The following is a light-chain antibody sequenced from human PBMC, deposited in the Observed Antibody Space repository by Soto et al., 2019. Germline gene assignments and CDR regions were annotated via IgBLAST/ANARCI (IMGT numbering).Light chain of an antibody. CDR2: KSD. CDR1: SSSIGTNY. V-gene: IGLV1-47*01. CDR3: ASWDDSLSGYV. J-gene: IGLJ1*01. Sequence: QSVLTQPPSASGTPGQRVTISCFGSSSSIGTNYVYWYQQLPGTAPKLLIYKSDRRPSGVPDRFSGSKSGTSASLAISGLRSEDEADYHCASWDDSLSGYVFGTGTKVTVL.